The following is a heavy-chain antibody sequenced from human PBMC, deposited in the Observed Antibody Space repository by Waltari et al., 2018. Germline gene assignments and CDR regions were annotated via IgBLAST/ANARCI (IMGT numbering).Heavy chain of an antibody. Sequence: VQLVQSGSELKTPGASVTVSCKVSGYTFTSYAMHWVGRAPGQGLEWMGRINTNTGNPTHAQGFTGRFVFSLDTSVSTAYLQISSLKAEDTAVYYCARLTIFGVVTSDYYFDYWGQGTLVTVSS. CDR1: GYTFTSYA. J-gene: IGHJ4*02. D-gene: IGHD3-3*01. CDR2: INTNTGNP. CDR3: ARLTIFGVVTSDYYFDY. V-gene: IGHV7-4-1*02.